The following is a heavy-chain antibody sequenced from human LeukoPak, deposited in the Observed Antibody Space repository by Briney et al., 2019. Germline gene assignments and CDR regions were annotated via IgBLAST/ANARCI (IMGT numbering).Heavy chain of an antibody. J-gene: IGHJ5*02. Sequence: GGSLRLSCAASGFTFSSYSMNWVRQAPGKGLEWVSSISSSSNYIHYADSVKGRFTFSRDNAKNSLYLQMDSLRAEDTAVYYCARGCSYGDYGDWFDPWGQGTLVTVSS. CDR2: ISSSSNYI. CDR3: ARGCSYGDYGDWFDP. D-gene: IGHD4-17*01. V-gene: IGHV3-21*01. CDR1: GFTFSSYS.